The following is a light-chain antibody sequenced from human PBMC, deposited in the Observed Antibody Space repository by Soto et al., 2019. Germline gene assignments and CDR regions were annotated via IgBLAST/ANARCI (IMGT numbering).Light chain of an antibody. Sequence: QSALTQPPSVSGAPGRRVTISCTGSSSNIGAGYGVHWYQQLPGTAPKLLIYGNGNRPSGVPDRFSGSKSGTSASLAITGLQAEDEADYYCQSYDSSLSGYVFGTGTKVTVL. V-gene: IGLV1-40*01. CDR1: SSNIGAGYG. CDR2: GNG. CDR3: QSYDSSLSGYV. J-gene: IGLJ1*01.